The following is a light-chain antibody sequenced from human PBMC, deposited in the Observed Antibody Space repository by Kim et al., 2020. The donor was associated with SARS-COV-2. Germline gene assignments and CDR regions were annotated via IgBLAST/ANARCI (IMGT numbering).Light chain of an antibody. Sequence: LSPGERAPLSCRASQSVSSYLAWYQQKPGQAPGLLIYDASNRATGIPARFSGSGSGTDFTLTISSLEPEDFAVYYCQQRSNWKLTFGGGTKVDIK. CDR1: QSVSSY. V-gene: IGKV3-11*01. CDR2: DAS. J-gene: IGKJ4*01. CDR3: QQRSNWKLT.